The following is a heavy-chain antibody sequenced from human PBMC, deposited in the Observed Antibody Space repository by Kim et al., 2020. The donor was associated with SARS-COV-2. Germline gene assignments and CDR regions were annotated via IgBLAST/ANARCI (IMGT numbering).Heavy chain of an antibody. V-gene: IGHV3-23*01. CDR2: LTHSGGST. D-gene: IGHD2-15*01. J-gene: IGHJ4*01. CDR3: AKSRVVVASTGYYFDY. Sequence: GGSLRLSCAASGFTFSNYAMSWVRQTPGKGLEWVSTLTHSGGSTYYTDSVKGRFTISRDNSKNTLYLQMNSLRVEDTAVYYCAKSRVVVASTGYYFDYWG. CDR1: GFTFSNYA.